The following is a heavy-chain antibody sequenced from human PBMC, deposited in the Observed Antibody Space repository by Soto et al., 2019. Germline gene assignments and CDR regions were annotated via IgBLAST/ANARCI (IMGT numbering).Heavy chain of an antibody. CDR2: IYYSGST. CDR1: GGSISSYY. D-gene: IGHD5-12*01. J-gene: IGHJ4*02. CDR3: ARDGYNSVYFDY. Sequence: PSETLSLTCTVSGGSISSYYWSWIRQPPGKGLEWIGYIYYSGSTNYNPSLKSRVTISVDTSKNQFSLKLSSVTAADTAVYYCARDGYNSVYFDYWGQGTPVTVSS. V-gene: IGHV4-59*01.